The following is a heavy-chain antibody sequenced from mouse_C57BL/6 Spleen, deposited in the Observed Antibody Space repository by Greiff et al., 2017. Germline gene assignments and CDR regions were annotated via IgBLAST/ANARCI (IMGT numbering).Heavy chain of an antibody. CDR2: ISSGSSTI. D-gene: IGHD1-1*01. V-gene: IGHV5-17*01. CDR3: ARAHYGSSYANY. J-gene: IGHJ2*01. CDR1: GFTFSDYG. Sequence: EVQLVESGGGLVKPGGSLKLSCAASGFTFSDYGMHWVRQAPEKGLVWVAYISSGSSTIYYADTVKGRFTISRDNAKNTLFLQMTSLRSEDTAMYYCARAHYGSSYANYWGQGTTLTVSS.